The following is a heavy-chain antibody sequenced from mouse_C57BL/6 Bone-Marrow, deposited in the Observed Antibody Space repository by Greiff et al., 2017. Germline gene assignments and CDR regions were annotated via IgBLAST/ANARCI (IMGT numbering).Heavy chain of an antibody. CDR2: ISSGGSYT. CDR1: GFTFSSYG. D-gene: IGHD1-1*01. V-gene: IGHV5-6*01. J-gene: IGHJ1*03. Sequence: EVQGVESGGDLVKPGGSLKLSCAASGFTFSSYGMSWVRQTPDQRLEWVATISSGGSYTYYPDSVKGRFTISRDNAKNTLYLQMSSLKSEDTAMXYCARHGYGSSPYWYFDVWGTGTTVTVSS. CDR3: ARHGYGSSPYWYFDV.